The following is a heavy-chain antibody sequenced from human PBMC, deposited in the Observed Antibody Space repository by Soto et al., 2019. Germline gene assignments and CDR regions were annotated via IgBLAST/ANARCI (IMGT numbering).Heavy chain of an antibody. Sequence: EVQLLESGGGLVQPGGSLRLSCAASGFTFSSYAMSWVRQAPGKGLEWVSAISGSGGSTYYADSVKGRFTISRDNAKNTLYLQMNSLRAEDTAVYYCVVSNYVGVIDYWGQGTLVTVSS. CDR1: GFTFSSYA. V-gene: IGHV3-23*01. CDR2: ISGSGGST. J-gene: IGHJ4*02. D-gene: IGHD4-4*01. CDR3: VVSNYVGVIDY.